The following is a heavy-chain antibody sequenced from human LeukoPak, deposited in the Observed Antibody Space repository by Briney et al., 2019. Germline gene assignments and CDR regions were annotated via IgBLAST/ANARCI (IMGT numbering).Heavy chain of an antibody. CDR2: INPNSGGT. V-gene: IGHV1-2*02. J-gene: IGHJ5*02. Sequence: ASVKVSCKASGYTFTGHYMHWVRQAPGQGLEWMGWINPNSGGTNYAQKFQGRVTMTRDTSISTAYMELSRLRSDDTAVYYCARFWVAAAGTFDPWGQGTLVTVSS. D-gene: IGHD6-13*01. CDR1: GYTFTGHY. CDR3: ARFWVAAAGTFDP.